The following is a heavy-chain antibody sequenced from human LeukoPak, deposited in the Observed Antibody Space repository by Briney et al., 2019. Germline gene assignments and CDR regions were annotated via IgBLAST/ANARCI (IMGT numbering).Heavy chain of an antibody. D-gene: IGHD3-16*01. V-gene: IGHV3-7*05. CDR3: GRIAYGNYV. Sequence: GGSLRLSCAASGFTLSNYWMSWVRQAPGKGLEWVANIKEDGSEKHYVDSLKGRFTISRDNTKNSLYLEVNCLRAEDTAVYYCGRIAYGNYVWGQGALVTVSS. CDR1: GFTLSNYW. J-gene: IGHJ4*02. CDR2: IKEDGSEK.